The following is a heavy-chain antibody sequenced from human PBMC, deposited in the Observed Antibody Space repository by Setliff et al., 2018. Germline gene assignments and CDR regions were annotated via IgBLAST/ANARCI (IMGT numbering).Heavy chain of an antibody. J-gene: IGHJ3*02. CDR1: GYSISSGYY. D-gene: IGHD2-21*02. Sequence: SETLSLTCAVSGYSISSGYYWGWIRQPPGKGLEWIGSIYHSGSTYYNPSLKSRVTISVDTSKNQFSLKLSSVTAADTAVYYCARTPVVVTLRNALDIWGQGTMVTVSS. CDR3: ARTPVVVTLRNALDI. V-gene: IGHV4-38-2*01. CDR2: IYHSGST.